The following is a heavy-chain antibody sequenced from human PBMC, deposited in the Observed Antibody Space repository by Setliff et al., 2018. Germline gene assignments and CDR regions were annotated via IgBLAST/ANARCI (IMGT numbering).Heavy chain of an antibody. CDR2: IGDGGGGT. J-gene: IGHJ4*02. D-gene: IGHD6-13*01. Sequence: PGGSLRLSCAASGFTFSNHWMTWVRQAPGKGLEWVSRIGDGGGGTTYADSVKGRFTISRDNAKNSLYLQMNSLRAEDTALYYCARDLTSSWYAGSAYWGQGTLVTVSS. CDR3: ARDLTSSWYAGSAY. V-gene: IGHV3-74*01. CDR1: GFTFSNHW.